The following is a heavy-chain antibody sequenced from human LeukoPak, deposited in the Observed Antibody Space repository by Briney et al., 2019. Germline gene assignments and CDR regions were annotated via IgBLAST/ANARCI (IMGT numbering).Heavy chain of an antibody. CDR3: ARFLGGYDQTTVQDDY. CDR2: IIPILGIA. J-gene: IGHJ4*02. Sequence: GASVKVSCKASGYTFTSYGISWVRQAPGQGLEWMGRIIPILGIANYAQKFQGRVTITADKSTSTAYMELSSLRSEDTAVYYCARFLGGYDQTTVQDDYWGQGTLVTVSS. D-gene: IGHD5-12*01. CDR1: GYTFTSYG. V-gene: IGHV1-69*04.